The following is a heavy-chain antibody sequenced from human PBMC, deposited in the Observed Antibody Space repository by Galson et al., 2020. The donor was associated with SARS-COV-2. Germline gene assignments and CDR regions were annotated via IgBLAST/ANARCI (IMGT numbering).Heavy chain of an antibody. CDR2: IYSGGST. D-gene: IGHD3-3*01. Sequence: GGSLRLSCPASGFTVSSNYMSWVRQAPGKGLEWVSVIYSGGSTYYADSVKGRFTISRHNSKNTLYLQMNSLRAEDTAVYYCAVYFWSGYYTDYYYYMDVWGKGTTVTVSS. CDR1: GFTVSSNY. V-gene: IGHV3-53*04. J-gene: IGHJ6*03. CDR3: AVYFWSGYYTDYYYYMDV.